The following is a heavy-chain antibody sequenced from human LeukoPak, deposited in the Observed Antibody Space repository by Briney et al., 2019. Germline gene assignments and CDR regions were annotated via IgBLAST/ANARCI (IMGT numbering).Heavy chain of an antibody. V-gene: IGHV4-59*08. CDR2: IYYNGST. Sequence: KPSETLSLTCSVSGGSSSNYYWSWIRQPPRRGLEWSGYIYYNGSTNSNASLKSRVTIFVDPSKNQFSLRLSSVTAADTAVYYCARHRAYSYSSPFDIWGQGTMVTVSS. D-gene: IGHD6-6*01. CDR1: GGSSSNYY. CDR3: ARHRAYSYSSPFDI. J-gene: IGHJ3*02.